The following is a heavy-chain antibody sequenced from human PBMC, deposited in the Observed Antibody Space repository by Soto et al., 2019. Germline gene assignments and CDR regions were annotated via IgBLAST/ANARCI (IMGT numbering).Heavy chain of an antibody. Sequence: QVQLVESGGGVVQPGRSLRLSCAASGFTFSSYGMHWVRQAPGKGLEWVAVIWYDGSNKYYADSVKGRFTISRDNSKNTLYLQMNSLRAEDTAVYYCARDTSSSGYEIYYGMDVWGQGTTVTVSS. V-gene: IGHV3-33*01. D-gene: IGHD6-13*01. CDR1: GFTFSSYG. CDR3: ARDTSSSGYEIYYGMDV. CDR2: IWYDGSNK. J-gene: IGHJ6*02.